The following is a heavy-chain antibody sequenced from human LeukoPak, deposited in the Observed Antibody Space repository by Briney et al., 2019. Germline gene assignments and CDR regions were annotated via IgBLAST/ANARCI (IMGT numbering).Heavy chain of an antibody. CDR3: ARYCSSTSCYPFP. CDR2: MNPNSGST. D-gene: IGHD2-2*01. J-gene: IGHJ5*02. V-gene: IGHV1-8*01. CDR1: GYTFTSYD. Sequence: ASVKVSCKASGYTFTSYDINWVRQATGQGLEWMGWMNPNSGSTGYAQKFQGRVTMTRNTSISTAYMELSSLRSEDTAVYYCARYCSSTSCYPFPWGQGTLVTVSS.